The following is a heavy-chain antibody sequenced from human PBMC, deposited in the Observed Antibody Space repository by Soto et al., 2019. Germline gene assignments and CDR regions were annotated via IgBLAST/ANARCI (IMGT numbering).Heavy chain of an antibody. CDR2: IYYSGST. CDR1: GGSISSSSYY. Sequence: QLQLQESGPGLVKPSETLSLTCTVSGGSISSSSYYWGWIRQPQGKGLEWIGSIYYSGSTYYNPSLKSRVTISVDTSKNQFSLKLSSVTAADTAVYYCARRGLTSRAFDIWGQGTMVTVSS. V-gene: IGHV4-39*01. J-gene: IGHJ3*02. CDR3: ARRGLTSRAFDI. D-gene: IGHD3-10*01.